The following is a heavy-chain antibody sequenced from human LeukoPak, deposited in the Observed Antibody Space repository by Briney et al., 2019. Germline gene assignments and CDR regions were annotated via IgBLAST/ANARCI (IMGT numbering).Heavy chain of an antibody. V-gene: IGHV3-30-3*01. CDR3: ARASFYDFWSGFNWFDP. CDR1: GFTFSSYA. J-gene: IGHJ5*02. CDR2: ISYDGSNK. Sequence: GRSLRLSCAASGFTFSSYAMHWVRQAPGKGLEWVAVISYDGSNKYYADSVKGRFTISRDNSKNTLYLQMNSLRAGDTAVYYCARASFYDFWSGFNWFDPWGQGTLVTVSS. D-gene: IGHD3-3*01.